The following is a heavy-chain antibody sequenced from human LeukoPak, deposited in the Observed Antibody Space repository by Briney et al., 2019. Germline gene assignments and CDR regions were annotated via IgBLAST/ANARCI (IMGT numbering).Heavy chain of an antibody. CDR3: ATWYSSGWTLDY. V-gene: IGHV3-48*01. J-gene: IGHJ4*02. CDR1: GFTFISYS. CDR2: ISSSSSTI. D-gene: IGHD6-19*01. Sequence: GGSLRLSCAASGFTFISYSLNWVRQAPGMGLEWVSYISSSSSTIYYADSVKGRFTISRDNAKNSLYLQMNSLRAEDTAVYYCATWYSSGWTLDYWGQGTLVTVSS.